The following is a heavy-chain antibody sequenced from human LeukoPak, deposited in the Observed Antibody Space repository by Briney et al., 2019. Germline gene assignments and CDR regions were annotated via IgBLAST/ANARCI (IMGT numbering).Heavy chain of an antibody. CDR1: GGSFSGYY. D-gene: IGHD6-13*01. J-gene: IGHJ4*02. Sequence: SETLSLTCAFYGGSFSGYYWSWIRQPPGRGLEWIGEINHSGSTNYNPSLKSRVTISVDTSKNQFSLKLSSVTAADTAVYYCAVSSWYFDYWGQGTLVTVSS. CDR2: INHSGST. CDR3: AVSSWYFDY. V-gene: IGHV4-34*01.